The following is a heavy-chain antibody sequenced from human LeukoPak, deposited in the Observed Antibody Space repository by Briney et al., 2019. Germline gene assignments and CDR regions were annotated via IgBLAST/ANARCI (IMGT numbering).Heavy chain of an antibody. CDR2: ISTSGTTM. CDR3: ARSGHCISTSCYSIWRRSLYGMDV. Sequence: GGSLRLSCAASGFTFSDHYMSWIRLAPGKGLEWVSSISTSGTTMYYADSVKGRFTISRDNAKDSLYLQMNSLRAEDTAVYYCARSGHCISTSCYSIWRRSLYGMDVWGQGTTVTVSS. D-gene: IGHD2-2*02. V-gene: IGHV3-11*01. J-gene: IGHJ6*02. CDR1: GFTFSDHY.